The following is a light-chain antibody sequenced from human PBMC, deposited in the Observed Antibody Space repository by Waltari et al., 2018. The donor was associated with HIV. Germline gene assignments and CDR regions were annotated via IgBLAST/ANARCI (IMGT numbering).Light chain of an antibody. CDR3: LLAYSGARV. J-gene: IGLJ2*01. CDR2: DTT. Sequence: QAVVTQEPSLTVSPGGTVTLTCASSTGAVTSAHYPYWFQQTPGQAPRTLIYDTTNKHSWTPARFSGSLLGGKAALTLSGAQPEDEAEYYCLLAYSGARVFGGETKLTVL. CDR1: TGAVTSAHY. V-gene: IGLV7-46*01.